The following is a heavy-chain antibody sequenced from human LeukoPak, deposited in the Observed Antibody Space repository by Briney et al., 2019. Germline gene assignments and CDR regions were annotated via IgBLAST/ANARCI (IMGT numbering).Heavy chain of an antibody. D-gene: IGHD3-10*01. V-gene: IGHV4-4*07. CDR3: ARQVLWSADAFEI. CDR1: GASISSYY. Sequence: SETLSLTCTVSGASISSYYWSWIRQPAGKGLEWIGRIYTSGSTSYNPSLESRVTMSVDTSKNQFSLKLSSVTAADTAVYYCARQVLWSADAFEIWGQGTMVSVSS. CDR2: IYTSGST. J-gene: IGHJ3*02.